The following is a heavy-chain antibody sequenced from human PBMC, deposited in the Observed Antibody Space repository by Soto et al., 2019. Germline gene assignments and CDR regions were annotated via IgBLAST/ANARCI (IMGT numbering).Heavy chain of an antibody. Sequence: QITLKESGPTLVKPTQTLTLTCTFSGFSLSTTGKSVAWIRQPPGKALEWLPVIYWDDEKRYSPSLNTRLTIAKETSKNQVVLKLTNMDPSDTGTSYCAHRRGDGDYFPYWGQGTLVSVSS. D-gene: IGHD3-16*01. V-gene: IGHV2-5*02. CDR2: IYWDDEK. CDR3: AHRRGDGDYFPY. CDR1: GFSLSTTGKS. J-gene: IGHJ4*02.